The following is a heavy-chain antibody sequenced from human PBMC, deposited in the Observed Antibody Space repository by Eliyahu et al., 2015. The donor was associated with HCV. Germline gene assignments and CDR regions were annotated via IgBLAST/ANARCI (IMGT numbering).Heavy chain of an antibody. D-gene: IGHD3-16*01. CDR3: TTGVRLWYFDY. V-gene: IGHV3-15*01. CDR1: GFTFSNAW. Sequence: EVQLVESGGGLVKXGGSLRLSCAASGFTFSNAWMSWVRQAPGKGLEWVGRIKSKTDGGTTDYAAPVKGRFTISRDDSKNTLYLQMNSLKTEDTAVYYCTTGVRLWYFDYWGQGTLVTVSS. J-gene: IGHJ4*02. CDR2: IKSKTDGGTT.